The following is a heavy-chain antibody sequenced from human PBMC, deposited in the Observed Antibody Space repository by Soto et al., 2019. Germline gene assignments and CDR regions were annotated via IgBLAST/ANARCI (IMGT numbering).Heavy chain of an antibody. J-gene: IGHJ3*02. CDR3: ARGPYCSSTSCYRRRVAFDI. D-gene: IGHD2-2*01. CDR1: GGSFSVYY. V-gene: IGHV4-34*01. Sequence: SETLSLTCAVYGGSFSVYYWRWMRHPPGKGLEWIGEINHSGSTNYNPSLKSRVTISVDTSKNQFSLKLSSVTAADTAVYYCARGPYCSSTSCYRRRVAFDIWGQGTMVTVSS. CDR2: INHSGST.